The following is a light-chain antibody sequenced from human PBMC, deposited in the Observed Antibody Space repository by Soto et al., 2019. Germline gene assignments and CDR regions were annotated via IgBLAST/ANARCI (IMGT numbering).Light chain of an antibody. CDR1: SSNIGTGYD. V-gene: IGLV1-40*01. CDR2: ANT. J-gene: IGLJ1*01. CDR3: QSYDSSLSGYV. Sequence: QSALTQPPSVSGAPGQRVTISCTGSSSNIGTGYDVHWYRQLPGTAPKLLIYANTNRPSGVPVRFSGSKSGTSASLAITGLQAEDEADYDCQSYDSSLSGYVFGTGTKLTVL.